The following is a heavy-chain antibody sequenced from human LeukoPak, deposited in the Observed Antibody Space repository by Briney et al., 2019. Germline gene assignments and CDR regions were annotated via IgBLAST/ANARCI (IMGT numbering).Heavy chain of an antibody. CDR1: GYTFTSYG. J-gene: IGHJ4*02. CDR3: ARDLGGSTRAGY. V-gene: IGHV1-18*01. CDR2: ISAYNGNT. D-gene: IGHD2-15*01. Sequence: GASVKVSCKVSGYTFTSYGISWVRQAPGQGLEWVGWISAYNGNTNYARILQGRVAMTTDTPTSTAYLELRSLRSDDTAVYYCARDLGGSTRAGYWGQGTLVTVSS.